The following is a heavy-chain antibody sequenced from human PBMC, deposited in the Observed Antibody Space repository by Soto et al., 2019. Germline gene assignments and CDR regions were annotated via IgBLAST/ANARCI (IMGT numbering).Heavy chain of an antibody. J-gene: IGHJ6*02. CDR3: ASSSIAARHVAVLATREYYGMDV. D-gene: IGHD6-6*01. Sequence: ETLSLTCTVSGVSISISSYYGGWIRQPPGKGLEWIGSIYYSWSTYYNPSLKSRVTISVDTPKNQFSLKLSSVTAAETAVYYCASSSIAARHVAVLATREYYGMDVWGQGTKVTVYS. CDR2: IYYSWST. V-gene: IGHV4-39*01. CDR1: GVSISISSYY.